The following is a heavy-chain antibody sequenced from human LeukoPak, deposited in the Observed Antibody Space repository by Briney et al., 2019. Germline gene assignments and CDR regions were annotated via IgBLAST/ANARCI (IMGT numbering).Heavy chain of an antibody. CDR2: IGYSGST. Sequence: SETLSLTCTVSGGSISSYYWNWIRQPPGKGLEWIGYIGYSGSTNYNPSLKSRVTMSVDTSKNQFSLKLSSVTAADTAVYYCAREGYYDSSGYYPLGYWGQGTLVTVSS. V-gene: IGHV4-59*12. CDR1: GGSISSYY. D-gene: IGHD3-22*01. J-gene: IGHJ4*02. CDR3: AREGYYDSSGYYPLGY.